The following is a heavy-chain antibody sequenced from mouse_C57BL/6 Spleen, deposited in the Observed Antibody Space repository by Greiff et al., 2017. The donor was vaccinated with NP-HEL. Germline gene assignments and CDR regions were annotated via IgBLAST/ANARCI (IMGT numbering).Heavy chain of an antibody. D-gene: IGHD1-1*01. V-gene: IGHV1-26*01. J-gene: IGHJ1*03. CDR2: INPNNGGT. CDR3: ARSGYYYGSSYGYFDV. Sequence: VQLQQSGPELVKPGASVKISCKASGYTFTDYYMNWVKQSHGKSLEWIGDINPNNGGTSYNQKFKGKATLTVDKSSCTAYMELRSLTSEDSAVYYCARSGYYYGSSYGYFDVWGTGTTVTVSS. CDR1: GYTFTDYY.